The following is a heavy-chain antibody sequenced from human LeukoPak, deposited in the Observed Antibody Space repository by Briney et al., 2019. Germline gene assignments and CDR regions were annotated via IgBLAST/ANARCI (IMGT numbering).Heavy chain of an antibody. CDR1: GGIFSSYA. CDR2: IIPIFGTA. D-gene: IGHD5-18*01. V-gene: IGHV1-69*05. J-gene: IGHJ4*02. Sequence: ASVKVSCKASGGIFSSYAISWVRQAPRQGLEWMGGIIPIFGTANYAQKFQGRVTITTDESTSTAYMELSSLRSEDTAVYYCARPRRKGVATAMVSPFDYWGQGTLVTVSS. CDR3: ARPRRKGVATAMVSPFDY.